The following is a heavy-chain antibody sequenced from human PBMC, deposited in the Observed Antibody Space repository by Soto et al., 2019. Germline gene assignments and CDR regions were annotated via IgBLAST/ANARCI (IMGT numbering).Heavy chain of an antibody. CDR3: ARPAYCGGDCYSRRSNWFDP. J-gene: IGHJ5*02. CDR2: INAGNGNT. CDR1: GYTFTRYS. D-gene: IGHD2-21*02. V-gene: IGHV1-3*01. Sequence: ASVKVYCKPSGYTFTRYSMHCVRQARVQTLGWMGWINAGNGNTKYSQKFQGRVTITRDTSASTAYMELSSLRSEDTAVYYCARPAYCGGDCYSRRSNWFDPWGQGTRVTVST.